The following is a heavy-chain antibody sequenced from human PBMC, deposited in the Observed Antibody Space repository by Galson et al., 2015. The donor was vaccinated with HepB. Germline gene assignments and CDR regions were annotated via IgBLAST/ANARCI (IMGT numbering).Heavy chain of an antibody. J-gene: IGHJ4*02. CDR1: GYSFSTYW. D-gene: IGHD3-10*01. CDR3: ARQAYYGSGSLGRYFDY. Sequence: QSGAEVKKPGDSLKISCEASGYSFSTYWIAWVRQMPGKSLEWMGVIYPGDSDTRYSPSFEGHVTMSVDKSTTTAFLQWSSLRASDTAMYYCARQAYYGSGSLGRYFDYWGQGTLVTVSS. CDR2: IYPGDSDT. V-gene: IGHV5-51*01.